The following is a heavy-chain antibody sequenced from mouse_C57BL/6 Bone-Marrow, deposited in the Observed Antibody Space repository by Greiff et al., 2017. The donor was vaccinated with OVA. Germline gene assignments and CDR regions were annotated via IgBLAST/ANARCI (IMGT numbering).Heavy chain of an antibody. Sequence: VQLQQSGAELVRPGTSVKVSCKASGYAFTNYLIEWVKQRPGQGLEWIGVINPGSGGTNYNEKFKGKATLTADKSSSTAYMQLSSLTSEDSAVYFCARKGITTVVAPYYAMDYWGQGTSVTVSS. J-gene: IGHJ4*01. V-gene: IGHV1-54*01. CDR3: ARKGITTVVAPYYAMDY. D-gene: IGHD1-1*01. CDR1: GYAFTNYL. CDR2: INPGSGGT.